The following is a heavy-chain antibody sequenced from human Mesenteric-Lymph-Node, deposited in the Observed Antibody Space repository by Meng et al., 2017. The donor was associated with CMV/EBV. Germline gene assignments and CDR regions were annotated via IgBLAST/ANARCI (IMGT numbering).Heavy chain of an antibody. CDR3: ARAGAVSVLDYFDS. CDR2: ISPGSSSI. Sequence: GGSLRLSCVGSGFTFSSYHMKWVRQAPGKGLEWVSSISPGSSSIYYADSMKGRFTISRDNAKNSLYLQMSSLGAEDTAVYYCARAGAVSVLDYFDSWGQGTLVTVSS. V-gene: IGHV3-21*01. J-gene: IGHJ4*02. D-gene: IGHD1-26*01. CDR1: GFTFSSYH.